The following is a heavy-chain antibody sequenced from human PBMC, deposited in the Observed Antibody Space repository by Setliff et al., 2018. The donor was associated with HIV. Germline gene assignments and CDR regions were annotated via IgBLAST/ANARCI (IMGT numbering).Heavy chain of an antibody. J-gene: IGHJ3*02. D-gene: IGHD3-22*01. CDR1: GGSFSGYY. CDR3: ARGVPPDLYYDSSHGYDAFDI. Sequence: PSETLSLTCAVYGGSFSGYYWSWIRQPPGKGLEWIGEINHSGSTNYNPSLKSRVTISVDTSKNQFSQKLSSVTAADTAVYYCARGVPPDLYYDSSHGYDAFDIWGQGTMVTVSS. V-gene: IGHV4-34*01. CDR2: INHSGST.